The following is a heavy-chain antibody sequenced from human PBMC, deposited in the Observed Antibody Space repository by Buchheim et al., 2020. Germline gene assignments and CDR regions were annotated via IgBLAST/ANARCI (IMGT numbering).Heavy chain of an antibody. Sequence: EVQLVESGGGLVKPGGSLRLSCAASGFAFSTYSMNWVRQAPGKGLEWVSSISSTSSYIYYADSMKGRFTISRENAKNSLDLQMNSLRAEDTAVYYCARGSYDRSGYYPNWFDPWGQGTL. CDR1: GFAFSTYS. CDR3: ARGSYDRSGYYPNWFDP. CDR2: ISSTSSYI. V-gene: IGHV3-21*01. J-gene: IGHJ5*02. D-gene: IGHD3-22*01.